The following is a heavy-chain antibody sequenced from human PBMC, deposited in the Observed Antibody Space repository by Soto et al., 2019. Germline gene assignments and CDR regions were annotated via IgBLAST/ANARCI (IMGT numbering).Heavy chain of an antibody. J-gene: IGHJ2*01. CDR2: ISFDSRDQ. CDR3: ARAQAIYGSRDRYFGV. V-gene: IGHV3-30*03. D-gene: IGHD2-21*01. Sequence: QPGGSLRLSCAASGFTFNTYDMHWVRQAPGKGLEWVAMISFDSRDQYYADSFKGRFTISRDNSENTAYLQMNSLRVDDTGVFFCARAQAIYGSRDRYFGVWGRGXLVTVYS. CDR1: GFTFNTYD.